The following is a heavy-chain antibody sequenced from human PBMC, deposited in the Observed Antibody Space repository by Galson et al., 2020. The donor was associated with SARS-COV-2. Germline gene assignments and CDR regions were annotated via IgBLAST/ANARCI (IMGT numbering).Heavy chain of an antibody. Sequence: GESLKISCAASGFTFSSYGMHWVRQAPDKGLEWVAVIWYDGSNKYYADSVKGRFTISRDNSKNTLYLQMNSLRAEDTAVYYCAKGAAAGLDPWGQGTLVTVSS. CDR2: IWYDGSNK. J-gene: IGHJ5*02. CDR3: AKGAAAGLDP. CDR1: GFTFSSYG. V-gene: IGHV3-33*06. D-gene: IGHD6-13*01.